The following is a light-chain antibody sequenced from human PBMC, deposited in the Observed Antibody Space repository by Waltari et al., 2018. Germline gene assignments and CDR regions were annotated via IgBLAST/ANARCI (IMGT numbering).Light chain of an antibody. V-gene: IGKV1-5*03. Sequence: DIQMTQSPSTLSASVGDRVTITCRASQAIDTSLAWYQQKPGKAPNLLIYRSSTLEGGVSSRFRGSGSGTDFTLTLRSLQPDDFATYYCQQYSSYGKYTFGQGTKLEIK. CDR2: RSS. CDR3: QQYSSYGKYT. J-gene: IGKJ2*01. CDR1: QAIDTS.